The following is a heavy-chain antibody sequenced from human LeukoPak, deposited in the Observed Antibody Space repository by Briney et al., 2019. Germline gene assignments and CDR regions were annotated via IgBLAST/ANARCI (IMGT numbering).Heavy chain of an antibody. Sequence: SQTLSLTGAVSGDSIDNPTFYWSWLRQPAGKGLEWIGRVYSSGSTNYNPSLQSRLTISVDSSKNQFSLRLNSVTAADTAVYYCVGIGITEPRLEYWGQGTLVSVSS. V-gene: IGHV4-61*02. CDR3: VGIGITEPRLEY. J-gene: IGHJ4*02. CDR2: VYSSGST. CDR1: GDSIDNPTFY. D-gene: IGHD3-10*01.